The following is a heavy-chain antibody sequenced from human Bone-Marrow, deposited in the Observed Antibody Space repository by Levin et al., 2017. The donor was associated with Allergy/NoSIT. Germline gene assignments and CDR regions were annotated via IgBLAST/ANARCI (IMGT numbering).Heavy chain of an antibody. V-gene: IGHV3-23*01. D-gene: IGHD3-16*01. CDR3: AKHGGFDD. Sequence: QTGGSLRLSCAASGFTFTDHSMSWVRQAPGKGPEWVADIIQSGAKTHYADSVKGRFTISRDNSQNTVYLQMHSLRVEDTAVYYCAKHGGFDDWGQGTLVSVSS. J-gene: IGHJ4*02. CDR1: GFTFTDHS. CDR2: IIQSGAKT.